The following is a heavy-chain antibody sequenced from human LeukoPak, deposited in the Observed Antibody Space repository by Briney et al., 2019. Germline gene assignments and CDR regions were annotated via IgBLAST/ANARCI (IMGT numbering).Heavy chain of an antibody. J-gene: IGHJ6*03. CDR1: GGSFRGYD. CDR3: ARGLGWKVATMGLFFMDV. Sequence: SETLSLTCGVNGGSFRGYDWSWVRQPPGKGLEWIGEINAGGDTKYNPSPKSRVTMSVDTFRNQFSLTVTSVTAADTAVYYCARGLGWKVATMGLFFMDVWGEGTTVTVSS. CDR2: INAGGDT. V-gene: IGHV4-34*01. D-gene: IGHD5-24*01.